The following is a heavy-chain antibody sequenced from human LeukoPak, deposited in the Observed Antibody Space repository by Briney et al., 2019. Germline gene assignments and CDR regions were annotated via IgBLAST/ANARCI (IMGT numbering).Heavy chain of an antibody. CDR3: ATPEKHKNSWYYFDY. D-gene: IGHD6-13*01. J-gene: IGHJ4*02. V-gene: IGHV3-23*01. CDR1: GFTFSSYA. Sequence: PGGSLRLSCAASGFTFSSYAMSWVRQAPGKGLEWVSGISGSGDTTYYADSVKGRFTISRDNSKNTLSLQMNSLRAEDTAVYYCATPEKHKNSWYYFDYWGQGTLVTVSS. CDR2: ISGSGDTT.